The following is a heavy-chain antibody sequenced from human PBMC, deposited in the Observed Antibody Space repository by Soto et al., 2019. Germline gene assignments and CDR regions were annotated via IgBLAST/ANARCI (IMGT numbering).Heavy chain of an antibody. CDR1: GFTFSSYG. Sequence: GGSLRLSCAASGFTFSSYGMHWVRQAPGKGLEWVAVISYDGGNKYFADSVKGRLTISRDNSKSTLYLQMNSLRAEDTAVYYCAKDWSIAAADYYFDYWGQGTLVTVPS. J-gene: IGHJ4*02. CDR3: AKDWSIAAADYYFDY. CDR2: ISYDGGNK. D-gene: IGHD6-13*01. V-gene: IGHV3-30*18.